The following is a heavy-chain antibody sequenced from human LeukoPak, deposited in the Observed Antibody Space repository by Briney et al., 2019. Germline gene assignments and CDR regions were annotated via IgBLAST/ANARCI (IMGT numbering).Heavy chain of an antibody. CDR3: ARDLRAAAGPDHWYFDL. Sequence: ASVKVSCKTSGYTFTSYGISWVRQAPGQGLEWMGWISAYNGNTNYAQKLQGRVTLTRNTSISTAYMELTGLRSEDTAVYYCARDLRAAAGPDHWYFDLWGRGTLVTVSS. CDR1: GYTFTSYG. V-gene: IGHV1-18*01. CDR2: ISAYNGNT. D-gene: IGHD6-13*01. J-gene: IGHJ2*01.